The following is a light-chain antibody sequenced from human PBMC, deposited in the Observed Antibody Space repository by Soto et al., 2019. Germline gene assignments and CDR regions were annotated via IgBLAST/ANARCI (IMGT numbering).Light chain of an antibody. CDR1: QSISSW. CDR2: DAS. Sequence: DIQMTQSPSTLSASVGDRVTITCRASQSISSWLAWYQQKPGKAPKLLIYDASSLESGVPSRFSGSGSGTEFTLTISSLQPDDFATYYCQQYNWTFGQGTKVEIQ. CDR3: QQYNWT. V-gene: IGKV1-5*01. J-gene: IGKJ1*01.